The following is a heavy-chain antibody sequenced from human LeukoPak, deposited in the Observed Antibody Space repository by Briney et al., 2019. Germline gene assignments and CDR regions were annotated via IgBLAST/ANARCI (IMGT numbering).Heavy chain of an antibody. Sequence: GGSLRLSCAASGFTFSSYSMNWVRQAPGKGLEWVSAISGSGGSTYYADSVKGRFTISRDNSKNTLYLQMNSLRAEDTAVYYCAKAPRSGWYGGPLFDYWGQGTLVTVSS. CDR3: AKAPRSGWYGGPLFDY. CDR1: GFTFSSYS. D-gene: IGHD6-19*01. CDR2: ISGSGGST. V-gene: IGHV3-23*01. J-gene: IGHJ4*02.